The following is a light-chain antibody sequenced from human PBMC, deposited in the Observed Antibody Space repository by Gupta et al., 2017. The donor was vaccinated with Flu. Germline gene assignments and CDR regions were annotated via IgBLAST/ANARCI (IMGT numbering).Light chain of an antibody. CDR2: KGS. Sequence: TLRPAASSYCMTSQSLVHHNRNTYLHWFQQRPGQAPRRLIYKGSIRHCGVPDRFSGSGSGTDFTLNISSVEAEDVGVYYCRQGNSWPYAFGQGTKLEI. J-gene: IGKJ2*01. CDR1: QSLVHHNRNTY. CDR3: RQGNSWPYA. V-gene: IGKV2-30*02.